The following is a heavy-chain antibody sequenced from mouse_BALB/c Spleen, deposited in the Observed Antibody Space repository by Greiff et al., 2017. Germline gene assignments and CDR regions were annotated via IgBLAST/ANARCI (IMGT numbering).Heavy chain of an antibody. J-gene: IGHJ1*01. D-gene: IGHD2-4*01. CDR1: GYTFTSYW. CDR3: ATMTYFDV. CDR2: INPSTGYT. V-gene: IGHV1-7*01. Sequence: VKLMESGAELAKPGASVKMSCKASGYTFTSYWMHWVKQRPGQGLEWIGYINPSTGYTEYNQKFKDKATLTADKSSSTAYMQLSSLTSEDSAVYYCATMTYFDVWGAGTTVTVSS.